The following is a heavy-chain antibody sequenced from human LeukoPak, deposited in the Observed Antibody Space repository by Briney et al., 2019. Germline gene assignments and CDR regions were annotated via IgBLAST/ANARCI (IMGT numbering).Heavy chain of an antibody. D-gene: IGHD2-21*02. CDR2: ISGSGGST. J-gene: IGHJ4*02. CDR3: TRHRYGDSGGDFDY. CDR1: GFTFSSYA. Sequence: GGSLRLSCAASGFTFSSYAMSWVRQAPGKGLEWVSAISGSGGSTYYADSVKGRFTISRDNSKNTAYLQMNSLKTEDTAVYYCTRHRYGDSGGDFDYWGQGTLVTVSS. V-gene: IGHV3-23*01.